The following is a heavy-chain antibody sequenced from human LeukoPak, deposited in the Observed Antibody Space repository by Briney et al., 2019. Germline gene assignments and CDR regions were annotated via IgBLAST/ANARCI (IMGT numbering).Heavy chain of an antibody. V-gene: IGHV1-8*02. J-gene: IGHJ4*02. Sequence: ASVKVSCKASGYTFSTYDINWVRQAAGQGLEWMGWMNPNSGNTGYAQKFQGRVTMTRNTSISTAYMELSSLRSEDTAVYYCARAGGYCGRISCPYYFDYWGQGSLVAVSS. D-gene: IGHD2-15*01. CDR1: GYTFSTYD. CDR3: ARAGGYCGRISCPYYFDY. CDR2: MNPNSGNT.